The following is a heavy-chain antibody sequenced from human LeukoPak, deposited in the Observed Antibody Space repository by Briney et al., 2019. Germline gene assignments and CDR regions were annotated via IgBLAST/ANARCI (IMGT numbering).Heavy chain of an antibody. Sequence: SETLSLTCTVSGGSISSYYWSWIRQPPGKGLEWIGYIYYSGSTNYNPSLKSRVTISVDTSKNQFSLKLSSVTAADTAVYYCARGNYYGSGSYYNVGYDYWGQGTLVTVSS. CDR2: IYYSGST. V-gene: IGHV4-59*01. CDR3: ARGNYYGSGSYYNVGYDY. D-gene: IGHD3-10*01. CDR1: GGSISSYY. J-gene: IGHJ4*02.